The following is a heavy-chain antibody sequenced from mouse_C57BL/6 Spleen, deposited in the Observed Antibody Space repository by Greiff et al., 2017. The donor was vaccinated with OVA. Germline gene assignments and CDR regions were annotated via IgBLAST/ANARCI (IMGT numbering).Heavy chain of an antibody. CDR3: ARSKSPSTTVVSYYFDY. J-gene: IGHJ2*01. Sequence: QVQLQQSGAELARPGASVKLSCKASGYTFTSYGISWVKQRTGQGLEWIGEIYPRSGNTYYNEKFKGKATLTADKSSSTAYMELRSLTSEDSAVYFCARSKSPSTTVVSYYFDYWGQGTTLTVSS. V-gene: IGHV1-81*01. CDR2: IYPRSGNT. CDR1: GYTFTSYG. D-gene: IGHD1-1*01.